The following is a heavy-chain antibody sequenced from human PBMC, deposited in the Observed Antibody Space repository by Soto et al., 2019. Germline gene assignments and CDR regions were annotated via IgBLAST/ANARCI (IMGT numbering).Heavy chain of an antibody. V-gene: IGHV3-74*01. D-gene: IGHD6-13*01. CDR2: INSDGSSI. CDR3: AREASAACSSVDS. Sequence: WGSLRLSCAASGFIFSNYLRHWVRQAPGKGLVWISRINSDGSSITYAESVKVRFTISRDNAKNTLYLQMNSLRSDDMSFYYCAREASAACSSVDSWGQGILVTVSS. CDR1: GFIFSNYL. J-gene: IGHJ4*02.